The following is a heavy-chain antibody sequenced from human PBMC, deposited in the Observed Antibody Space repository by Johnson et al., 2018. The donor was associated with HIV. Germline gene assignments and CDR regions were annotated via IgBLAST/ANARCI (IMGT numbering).Heavy chain of an antibody. V-gene: IGHV3-30*02. Sequence: QVQLVESGGGVVQPGGSLRLSCAVSGFTFRSYGMHWVRQAPGKGLGWVAFIRYDGSNKYYADSVKGRFTISRDNSKNTLYLQMNSLRPEDTAVYYCARDRAIVVAYDAFDIWGQGTMVTVSS. D-gene: IGHD3-22*01. CDR2: IRYDGSNK. CDR1: GFTFRSYG. CDR3: ARDRAIVVAYDAFDI. J-gene: IGHJ3*02.